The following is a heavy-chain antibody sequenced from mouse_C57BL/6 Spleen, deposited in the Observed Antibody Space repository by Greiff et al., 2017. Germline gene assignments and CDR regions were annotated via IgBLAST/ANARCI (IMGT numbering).Heavy chain of an antibody. CDR2: IDPSDSYT. CDR1: GYTFTSYW. J-gene: IGHJ3*01. D-gene: IGHD4-1*02. Sequence: QQSCKASGYTFTSYWMQWVKQRPGQGLEWIGEIDPSDSYTNYNQKFKGKATLTVDTSSSTAYMQPSSLTSEDSAVYYCARSPTGTGAWFAYWGQGTLVTVSA. CDR3: ARSPTGTGAWFAY. V-gene: IGHV1-50*01.